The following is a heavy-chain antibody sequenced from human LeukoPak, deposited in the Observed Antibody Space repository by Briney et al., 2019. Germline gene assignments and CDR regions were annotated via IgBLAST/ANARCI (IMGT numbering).Heavy chain of an antibody. J-gene: IGHJ4*02. CDR3: AREGRSDIVVVPAALDY. CDR1: GYTFTGYY. Sequence: ASVKVSCKASGYTFTGYYMHWVRQAPGQGLEWMGWINPNSGGTNYAQKFQGRVTMTRDTSISTAYMELRSLRSDDTAVYYCAREGRSDIVVVPAALDYWGQGTLVTVSS. D-gene: IGHD2-2*01. CDR2: INPNSGGT. V-gene: IGHV1-2*02.